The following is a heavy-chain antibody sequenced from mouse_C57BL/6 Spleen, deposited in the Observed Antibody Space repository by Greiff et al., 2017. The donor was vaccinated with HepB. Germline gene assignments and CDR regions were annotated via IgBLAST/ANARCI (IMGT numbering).Heavy chain of an antibody. CDR2: IDPSDSET. V-gene: IGHV1-52*01. Sequence: QVQLQQPGAELVRPGSSVKLSCKASGYTFTSYWMHWVKQMPIQGLEWIGNIDPSDSETHYNQKFKDKATLTVDKSSSTSYMQLNSLTSEDSAVYYYARRELLPPYAMDYGGQGTSVTVST. J-gene: IGHJ4*01. CDR3: ARRELLPPYAMDY. D-gene: IGHD1-1*01. CDR1: GYTFTSYW.